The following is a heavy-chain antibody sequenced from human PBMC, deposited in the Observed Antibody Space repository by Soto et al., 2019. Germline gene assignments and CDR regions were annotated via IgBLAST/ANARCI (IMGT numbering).Heavy chain of an antibody. CDR1: GGSFSGYY. CDR3: ARLAMKRGRPFDY. Sequence: SETLSLTCAVYGGSFSGYYWSWIRQPPGKGLEWIGEVNHSGSTNYNPSLKSRVTISVDTSKNQFSLKLSSVTAADTAVYYCARLAMKRGRPFDYWGQGTLVTVSS. CDR2: VNHSGST. D-gene: IGHD2-2*01. J-gene: IGHJ4*02. V-gene: IGHV4-34*01.